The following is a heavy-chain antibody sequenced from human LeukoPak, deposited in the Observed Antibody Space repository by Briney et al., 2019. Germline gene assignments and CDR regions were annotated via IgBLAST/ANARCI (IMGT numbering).Heavy chain of an antibody. Sequence: SVKVSCKASGGTFSSYAISWVRQAPGQGLEWMGRIIPIFVITNYAQKFQGRVTITADKSTSTAYKELSSLRSEDTAVYYCARQDCTNGVCYWGWFDPWGQGTLVTVSS. CDR2: IIPIFVIT. CDR3: ARQDCTNGVCYWGWFDP. D-gene: IGHD2-8*01. V-gene: IGHV1-69*04. CDR1: GGTFSSYA. J-gene: IGHJ5*02.